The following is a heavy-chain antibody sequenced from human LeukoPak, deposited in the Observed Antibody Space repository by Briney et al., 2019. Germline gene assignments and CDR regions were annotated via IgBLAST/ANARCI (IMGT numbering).Heavy chain of an antibody. V-gene: IGHV1-18*04. CDR2: ISAYNGNT. CDR1: GYTFTGYY. D-gene: IGHD3-22*01. Sequence: VASVKVSCKASGYTFTGYYMHWVRQAPGQGLEWMGWISAYNGNTIYAQNLQGRVTMTTDTSTSTAYMELRSLTSDDTAVYYCARDLAYNYDSSGYSGYWGQGTLVTVSS. CDR3: ARDLAYNYDSSGYSGY. J-gene: IGHJ4*02.